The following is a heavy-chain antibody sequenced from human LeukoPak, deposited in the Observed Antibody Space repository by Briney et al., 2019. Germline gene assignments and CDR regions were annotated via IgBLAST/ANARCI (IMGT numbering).Heavy chain of an antibody. CDR3: ARSYYDSSGYYGKFDY. V-gene: IGHV4-39*01. Sequence: SETLSLTCTVSGGSISSSSYYWGWIRQPPGKGLEGIGSIYYSGSTYYNPSLKIRVTISVDTSKNQFSLKLSSVTAADTAVYYCARSYYDSSGYYGKFDYWGQGTLVTVSS. J-gene: IGHJ4*02. D-gene: IGHD3-22*01. CDR2: IYYSGST. CDR1: GGSISSSSYY.